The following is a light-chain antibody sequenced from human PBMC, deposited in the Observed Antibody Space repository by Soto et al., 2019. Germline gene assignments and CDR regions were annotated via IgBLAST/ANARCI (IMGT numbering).Light chain of an antibody. CDR3: QHYNNLPLT. V-gene: IGKV3-15*01. J-gene: IGKJ4*01. CDR2: GAS. Sequence: EIVMTQSPATLSVSPGEGATLSCRASQSVSSNLAWYQQKAGQAPRLIIYGASTRAAGIPPRFSGSVSGTDFALTISSLQSEDFAVYYCQHYNNLPLTFGGGTMVEIK. CDR1: QSVSSN.